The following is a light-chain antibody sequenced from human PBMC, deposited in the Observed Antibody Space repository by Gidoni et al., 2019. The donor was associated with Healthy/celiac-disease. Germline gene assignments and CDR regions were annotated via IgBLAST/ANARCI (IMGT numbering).Light chain of an antibody. CDR3: SSYTSSSTLV. CDR2: DVS. CDR1: SIDVGGYNY. J-gene: IGLJ3*02. Sequence: QSALTQPASVSGSPGQSITISCTGTSIDVGGYNYVSWYQQHPGKAPKLMLYDVSNRPSGVSNRFSGAKSGNTASRTISGLQAEDEADYYCSSYTSSSTLVFGGGTKLTVL. V-gene: IGLV2-14*01.